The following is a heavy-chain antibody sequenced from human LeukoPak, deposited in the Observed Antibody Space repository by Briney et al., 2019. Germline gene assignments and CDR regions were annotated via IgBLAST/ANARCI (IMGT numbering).Heavy chain of an antibody. CDR3: AKARWEPNFDY. D-gene: IGHD1-26*01. Sequence: GGSLRLSCAASGFTFDDYAMHWVRKGPGKSLEWVSLINENGDIAYYGDSVRGRFTVSRDNAKNSLYLQMNSLTTEDTALYYCAKARWEPNFDYWGQGTLVTVSS. V-gene: IGHV3-43*02. CDR2: INENGDIA. J-gene: IGHJ4*02. CDR1: GFTFDDYA.